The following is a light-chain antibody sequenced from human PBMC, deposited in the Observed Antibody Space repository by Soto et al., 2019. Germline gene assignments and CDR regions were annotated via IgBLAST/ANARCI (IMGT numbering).Light chain of an antibody. CDR2: WAS. CDR3: QQYYSTPFT. V-gene: IGKV4-1*01. Sequence: DIVMTQSPDSLAVSLGERATINYKSSQSGLYSSNNKNYLAWYQQKPGQPPRLLIYWASTRESGVPDRFSGSGSGTDFTLTISSLQAADVAVYYCQQYYSTPFTFGPGTTVDIK. CDR1: QSGLYSSNNKNY. J-gene: IGKJ3*01.